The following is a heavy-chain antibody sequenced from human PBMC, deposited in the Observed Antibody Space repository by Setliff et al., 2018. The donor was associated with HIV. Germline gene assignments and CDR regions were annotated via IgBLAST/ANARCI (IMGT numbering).Heavy chain of an antibody. CDR2: MNPDSGNT. CDR3: ARVVGYDGYQRFDI. D-gene: IGHD5-12*01. Sequence: ASVKVSCKASGYTFTNYDINWVRQATGQGLEWMGWMNPDSGNTGYAQKFQGRVTITRDTSISTAYMELSSLRSEDTAVYYCARVVGYDGYQRFDIWGQGTMVTVSS. J-gene: IGHJ3*02. V-gene: IGHV1-8*03. CDR1: GYTFTNYD.